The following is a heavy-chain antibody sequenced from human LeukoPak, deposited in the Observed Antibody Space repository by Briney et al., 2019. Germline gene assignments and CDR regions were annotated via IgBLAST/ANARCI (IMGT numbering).Heavy chain of an antibody. D-gene: IGHD6-19*01. J-gene: IGHJ4*02. Sequence: PGGSLRLSCAASGFTFSSHSMNWVRQAPGKGLEWVSSISSSSSYIYYADSVKGRFTISRDNTKNSLYLQMNSLRAEDTAVYYCARAFSSGWYRGVLGFDYWGQGTLVTVSS. CDR1: GFTFSSHS. CDR2: ISSSSSYI. CDR3: ARAFSSGWYRGVLGFDY. V-gene: IGHV3-21*01.